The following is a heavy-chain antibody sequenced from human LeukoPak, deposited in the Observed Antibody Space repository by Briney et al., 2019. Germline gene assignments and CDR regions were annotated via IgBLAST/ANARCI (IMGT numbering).Heavy chain of an antibody. V-gene: IGHV3-11*04. D-gene: IGHD4-17*01. CDR1: GLTLSDYY. CDR3: ARDQTVIDWFDP. CDR2: ISSSGTLM. Sequence: PGGSVRLSCVAPGLTLSDYYMNWIRQAPGKGLEWVSYISSSGTLMYYAESVKGRFTISRDNAKNSLYLQMNSLRAEDTAVYYCARDQTVIDWFDPWGQGTLVTVSS. J-gene: IGHJ5*02.